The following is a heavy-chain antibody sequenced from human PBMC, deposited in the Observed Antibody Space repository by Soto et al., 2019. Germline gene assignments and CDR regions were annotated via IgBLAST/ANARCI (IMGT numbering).Heavy chain of an antibody. D-gene: IGHD3-9*01. V-gene: IGHV3-23*01. Sequence: EVQLLESGGGLVQPGGSLRLSCAASGFNFRNYAMTWVRQAPGKGLEWVSGMSGSGGRTYYADSVKGRFTVSRDDSQNPLYLQMNSRRVEYTAVYYCGKSCDWYFCYMDVWGKGTTVTVSS. CDR1: GFNFRNYA. CDR3: GKSCDWYFCYMDV. CDR2: MSGSGGRT. J-gene: IGHJ6*03.